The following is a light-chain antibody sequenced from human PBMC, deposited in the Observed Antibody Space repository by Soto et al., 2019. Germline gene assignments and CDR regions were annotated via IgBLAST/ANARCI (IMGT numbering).Light chain of an antibody. V-gene: IGKV1-5*02. CDR3: HQYISYC. Sequence: AVSSTVEDRVTIICRASQSISNWLAWYQQKPGTAPKLLIYHASTLESGVPSRFSGSGSGTEFTLTISSLQPDDFATNTCHQYISYCFGQGTRLEIK. J-gene: IGKJ5*01. CDR2: HAS. CDR1: QSISNW.